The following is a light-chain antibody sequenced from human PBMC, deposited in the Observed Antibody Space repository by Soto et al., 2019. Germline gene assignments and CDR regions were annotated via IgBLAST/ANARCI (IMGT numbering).Light chain of an antibody. Sequence: DIVMTQSPDSLAVSLGERATINCKSSQSVLYSSNNKNYLAWYQQKPGQPPKLLIYWASTRESGVPDRFSGSGWGTDFTLTISSLQAEDVAVYYCQQYYSTHTFGQGTKLEIK. CDR1: QSVLYSSNNKNY. CDR2: WAS. V-gene: IGKV4-1*01. CDR3: QQYYSTHT. J-gene: IGKJ2*01.